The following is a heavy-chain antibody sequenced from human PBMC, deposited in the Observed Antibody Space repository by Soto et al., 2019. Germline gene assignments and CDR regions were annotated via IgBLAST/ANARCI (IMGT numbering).Heavy chain of an antibody. J-gene: IGHJ3*02. V-gene: IGHV1-69*14. Sequence: QVQLVQSGAEVKKPGSSVKVACKASGGTFISSAISWVRQAPGQGLEWMGGNIPAFGTANYAKKFQSRVTMVADKSTRTAYMETSSLRSENSAVYYCARANYEYVWGSDRYTHQPHSDAFDIWGQGTMVTVSS. CDR2: NIPAFGTA. CDR1: GGTFISSA. CDR3: ARANYEYVWGSDRYTHQPHSDAFDI. D-gene: IGHD3-16*02.